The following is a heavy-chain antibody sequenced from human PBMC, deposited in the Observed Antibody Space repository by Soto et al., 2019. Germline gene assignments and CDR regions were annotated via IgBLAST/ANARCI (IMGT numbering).Heavy chain of an antibody. V-gene: IGHV1-24*01. D-gene: IGHD1-26*01. CDR1: GYTLTELS. Sequence: ASVKVSCKVSGYTLTELSMHWVRQAPGKGLEWMGGFDPEDGETIYAQKFQGRVTMTEDTSTDTAYMELSSLRSEDTAVYYCATDLFGRSLSDSGSYSFYYYGMDVWGQGTTVTVSS. CDR3: ATDLFGRSLSDSGSYSFYYYGMDV. J-gene: IGHJ6*02. CDR2: FDPEDGET.